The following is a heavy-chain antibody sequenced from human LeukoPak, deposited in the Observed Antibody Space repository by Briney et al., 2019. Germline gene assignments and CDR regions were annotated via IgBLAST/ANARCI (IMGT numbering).Heavy chain of an antibody. D-gene: IGHD2-2*02. V-gene: IGHV4-30-2*01. CDR2: IYHSGST. Sequence: PSETLSLTCTVSGGSISSGGYYWSWIRQPPGKGLEWIGYIYHSGSTYYNPSLKSRVTISVDRSKNQFSLKLSSVTAADTAVYYCASYRYCSSTSCYTSIGYAFDIWGQGTMVTVSS. CDR1: GGSISSGGYY. J-gene: IGHJ3*02. CDR3: ASYRYCSSTSCYTSIGYAFDI.